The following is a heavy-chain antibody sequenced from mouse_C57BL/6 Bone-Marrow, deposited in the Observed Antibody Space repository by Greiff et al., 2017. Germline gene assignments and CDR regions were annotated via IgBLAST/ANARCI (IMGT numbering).Heavy chain of an antibody. J-gene: IGHJ4*01. Sequence: VQLQQPGAELVKPGASVKMSCKASGYTFTSYWITWVKQRPGQGLEWIGDIYPGSGSTNYNEKFKSKATLTVDTSSSTAYMQLSSLTSEDSAVYYCARSPYYSPYAMDYWGQGTSVTVSS. D-gene: IGHD2-12*01. CDR3: ARSPYYSPYAMDY. CDR2: IYPGSGST. V-gene: IGHV1-55*01. CDR1: GYTFTSYW.